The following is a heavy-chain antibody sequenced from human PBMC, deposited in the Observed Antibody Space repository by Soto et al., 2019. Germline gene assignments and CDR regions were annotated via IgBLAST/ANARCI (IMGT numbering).Heavy chain of an antibody. V-gene: IGHV1-69*12. CDR3: SRHDCISTSCYYYYYYCMDV. CDR2: IIPIFDTA. J-gene: IGHJ6*02. Sequence: QVQLVQSGAEVKKPGSSVKVSCKTSGGTFSSYAISWVRQAPGQGLEWMGGIIPIFDTANYAQKFQGRVTITADESTSTADMGLSSLRSEDKAVYYCSRHDCISTSCYYYYYYCMDVWGQGTTVTVSS. D-gene: IGHD2-2*01. CDR1: GGTFSSYA.